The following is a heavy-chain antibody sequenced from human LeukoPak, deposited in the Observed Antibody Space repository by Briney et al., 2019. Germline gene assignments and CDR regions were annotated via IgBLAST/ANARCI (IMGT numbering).Heavy chain of an antibody. CDR3: AAEYSSGWDSDY. J-gene: IGHJ4*02. CDR1: GFTVSSNY. D-gene: IGHD6-19*01. Sequence: GGSLRLSCAASGFTVSSNYMSWVRQAPGKGLEWVSVIYSGGSTYYADSVKGRFTISRDNSKNTLYLQMNSLRAEDTAVYYCAAEYSSGWDSDYWGQGTLVTVSS. V-gene: IGHV3-53*01. CDR2: IYSGGST.